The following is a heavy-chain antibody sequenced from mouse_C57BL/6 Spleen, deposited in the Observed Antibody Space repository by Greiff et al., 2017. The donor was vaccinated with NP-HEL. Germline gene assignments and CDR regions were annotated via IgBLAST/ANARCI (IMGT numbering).Heavy chain of an antibody. CDR2: INPYNGDT. CDR1: GYSFTGYF. J-gene: IGHJ4*01. V-gene: IGHV1-20*01. CDR3: ARCDYDEGYAMDY. D-gene: IGHD2-4*01. Sequence: VQLQQSGPELVKPGDSVKISCKASGYSFTGYFMNWVMQSHGKSLEWIGRINPYNGDTFYNQKFKGKATLTVDKSSSTAHMELRSLTSEDSAVYYCARCDYDEGYAMDYWGQRTSVTVSS.